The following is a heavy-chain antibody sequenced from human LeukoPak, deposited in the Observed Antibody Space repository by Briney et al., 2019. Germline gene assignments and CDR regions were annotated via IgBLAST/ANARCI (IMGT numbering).Heavy chain of an antibody. CDR3: AREFCSGGGCYYYGMDV. Sequence: ASVKVSCKVSGYTLTELSMHWVRQAPGKGLEWMGGFDPEDGETIYAQKFQGRVTMTEDTSTDTAYMELRRLRSDDTAIYYCAREFCSGGGCYYYGMDVWGQGTTVTVS. D-gene: IGHD2-15*01. CDR1: GYTLTELS. J-gene: IGHJ6*02. CDR2: FDPEDGET. V-gene: IGHV1-24*01.